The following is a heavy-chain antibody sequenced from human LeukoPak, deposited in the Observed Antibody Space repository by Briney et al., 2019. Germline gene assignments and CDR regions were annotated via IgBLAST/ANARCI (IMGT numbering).Heavy chain of an antibody. CDR3: ARGGGSGWYRAYYYYGMDV. V-gene: IGHV1-8*01. J-gene: IGHJ6*02. CDR1: GYTFTSYD. CDR2: MNPNRGNT. Sequence: SVKVSCKASGYTFTSYDINWVRQATGQGLEWMGWMNPNRGNTGYAQKFQGRVTMTRNTSISTAYMELSSLRSEDTAVYYCARGGGSGWYRAYYYYGMDVWGQGTTVTVSS. D-gene: IGHD6-19*01.